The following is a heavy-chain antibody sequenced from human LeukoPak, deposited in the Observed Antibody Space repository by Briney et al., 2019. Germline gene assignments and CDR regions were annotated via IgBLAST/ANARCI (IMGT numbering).Heavy chain of an antibody. J-gene: IGHJ4*02. CDR3: ARVGPNSSSWISFDY. V-gene: IGHV3-48*01. D-gene: IGHD6-13*01. CDR2: ISSGSSTI. CDR1: GFTFSSNS. Sequence: GGSLRLSCAASGFTFSSNSMNWVRQAPGKGLEWVSYISSGSSTIYYADSVKGRFTISRDNAKNSLYLQMNSLRAEDTAVYYCARVGPNSSSWISFDYWGQGTLVTVSS.